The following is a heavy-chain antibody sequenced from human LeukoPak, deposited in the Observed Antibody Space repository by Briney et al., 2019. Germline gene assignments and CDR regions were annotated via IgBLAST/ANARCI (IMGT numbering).Heavy chain of an antibody. CDR1: GYTFTSYD. CDR3: ARVLGAFGESPSTRNYYYMDV. Sequence: ASVKVSCKASGYTFTSYDINWVRQTTGQGLGWMGWMNPNSGNTGYAQKFQGRVTMTRNTSTSTAYMELSSLRSEDTAVYYCARVLGAFGESPSTRNYYYMDVWGKGTTVTVSS. CDR2: MNPNSGNT. V-gene: IGHV1-8*01. J-gene: IGHJ6*03. D-gene: IGHD3-10*01.